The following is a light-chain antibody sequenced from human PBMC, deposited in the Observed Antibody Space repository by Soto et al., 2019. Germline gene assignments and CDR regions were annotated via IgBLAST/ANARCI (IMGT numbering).Light chain of an antibody. CDR3: GTWDTSLSSGV. CDR2: END. CDR1: TSNIRNNY. V-gene: IGLV1-51*02. Sequence: QSVLTQPPSVSAAPGQTVTISCSGSTSNIRNNYVSWYQQLPGTAPKLLIYENDKRPSGIPDRFSGSKSGASATLGITGPQTGDEADYYCGTWDTSLSSGVFGGGTKLTVL. J-gene: IGLJ3*02.